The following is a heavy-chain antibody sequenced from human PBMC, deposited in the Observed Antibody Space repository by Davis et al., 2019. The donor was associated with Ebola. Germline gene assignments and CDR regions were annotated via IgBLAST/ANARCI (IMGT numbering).Heavy chain of an antibody. CDR1: GSTPAHSS. V-gene: IGHV1-24*01. J-gene: IGHJ4*02. Sequence: ASVKVSCKVSGSTPAHSSIHRVRQAPGKGLEWLGGFHPEHVETIYAQNFQGRVTMTEDPSTDTAYMELSSLRSEDTAVFYCAADIWFGHLLSWGHFKYWGQGTLVTVSS. D-gene: IGHD3-10*01. CDR2: FHPEHVET. CDR3: AADIWFGHLLSWGHFKY.